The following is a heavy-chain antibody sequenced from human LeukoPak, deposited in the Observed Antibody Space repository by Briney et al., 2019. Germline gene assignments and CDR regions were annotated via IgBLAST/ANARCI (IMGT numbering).Heavy chain of an antibody. D-gene: IGHD6-6*01. CDR2: IIPIFGTA. J-gene: IGHJ4*02. V-gene: IGHV1-69*13. CDR3: ARLTPDSSSSFDY. Sequence: ASVKVSCKASGYTFTSYGISWVRQAPGQGLEWMGGIIPIFGTANYAQKFQGRVTITADESTSTAYMELSSLRSEDTAVYYCARLTPDSSSSFDYWGQGTLVTVSS. CDR1: GYTFTSYG.